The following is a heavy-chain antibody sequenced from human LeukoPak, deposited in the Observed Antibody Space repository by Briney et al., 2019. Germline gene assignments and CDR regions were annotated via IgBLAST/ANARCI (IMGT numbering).Heavy chain of an antibody. CDR3: ARGNGKFDS. Sequence: GASVKVSCKASGYTFTSYAMNWVRQAPGQGLEWMGWINPNSGDTNYAKNFQGWVTMTRDTSITTAYMELSRLRFDDTAVYYCARGNGKFDSWGQGTLVTVSS. CDR1: GYTFTSYA. V-gene: IGHV1-2*04. J-gene: IGHJ4*02. CDR2: INPNSGDT.